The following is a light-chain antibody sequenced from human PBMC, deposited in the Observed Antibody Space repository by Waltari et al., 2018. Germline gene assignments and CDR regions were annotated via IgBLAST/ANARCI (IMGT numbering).Light chain of an antibody. CDR2: DAT. CDR3: QQRNIWPNT. V-gene: IGKV3-11*01. J-gene: IGKJ2*01. CDR1: QSVGSH. Sequence: EIVFTQSPATLSLSPGESATLPCRASQSVGSHLAWYQQKPGQVPRLLIYDATSRATGVPARFSGSGSGTEFTLTISSLEPEDFAVYYCQQRNIWPNTFGQGTKLEIK.